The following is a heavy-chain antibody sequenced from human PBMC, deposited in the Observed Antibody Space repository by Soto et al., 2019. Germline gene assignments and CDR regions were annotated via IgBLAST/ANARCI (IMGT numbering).Heavy chain of an antibody. D-gene: IGHD3-9*01. J-gene: IGHJ4*02. CDR1: GDSIRSSSY. Sequence: SETLSLTCTVSGDSIRSSSYWGWFRQPPGKGLEWIGSIYSTGNTYYNPSLNSQVTISVDTSKNQFSLNVSSVTAADTAVYYCARLKTYDILNQSAYWGQASLVT. CDR2: IYSTGNT. V-gene: IGHV4-38-2*02. CDR3: ARLKTYDILNQSAY.